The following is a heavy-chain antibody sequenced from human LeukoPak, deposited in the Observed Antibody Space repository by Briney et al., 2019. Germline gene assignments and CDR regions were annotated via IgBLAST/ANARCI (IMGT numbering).Heavy chain of an antibody. CDR3: ASRRGGYFDY. Sequence: SGTLSLTCTVSGGSISSSSYYWGWIRQPPGKGLEWIGSIYYSGSTYYNPSLKSRVTISVDTSKNQFSLKLSSVTAADTAVYYCASRRGGYFDYWGQGTLVTVSS. CDR2: IYYSGST. J-gene: IGHJ4*02. D-gene: IGHD3-10*01. V-gene: IGHV4-39*07. CDR1: GGSISSSSYY.